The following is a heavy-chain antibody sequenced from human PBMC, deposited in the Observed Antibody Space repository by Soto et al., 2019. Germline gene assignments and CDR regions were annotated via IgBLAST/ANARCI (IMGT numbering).Heavy chain of an antibody. Sequence: SETLSLTCTVSGGSISSYYWSWIRQPPGKGLEWIGYIYYSGSTNYNPSLKSRVTISVDTSKNQSSLKLSSVTAADTAVYYCARDPFYGSGSYFTDWGQGTLVTVSS. CDR2: IYYSGST. CDR1: GGSISSYY. V-gene: IGHV4-59*01. CDR3: ARDPFYGSGSYFTD. J-gene: IGHJ4*02. D-gene: IGHD3-10*01.